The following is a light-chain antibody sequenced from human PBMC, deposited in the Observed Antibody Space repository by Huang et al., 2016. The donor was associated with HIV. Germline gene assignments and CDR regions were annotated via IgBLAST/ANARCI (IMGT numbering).Light chain of an antibody. J-gene: IGKJ5*01. CDR2: DAS. CDR3: QQYGSSPST. CDR1: QRVSSSY. V-gene: IGKV3D-20*01. Sequence: EIVLTQSPATLSLSPGERATLSCGAIQRVSSSYLAWYQQKPGLAPRLLVYDASSRATGIPDRFSGSGAGTDFTITISRLEPEDFAVYYCQQYGSSPSTFGQGTRLEIK.